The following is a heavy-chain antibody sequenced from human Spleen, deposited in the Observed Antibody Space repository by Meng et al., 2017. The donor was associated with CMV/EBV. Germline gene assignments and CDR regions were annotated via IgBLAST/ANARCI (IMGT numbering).Heavy chain of an antibody. J-gene: IGHJ4*02. CDR2: IKQDGSEK. Sequence: GGSLRLSCAASGFTVSSNYMSWVRQAPGKGLEWVANIKQDGSEKYYVDSVKVRFTISRDNAKNSLYLEMNSLRAEDTAIYYCARCWIRRTSTDCYPLDYWGQGTLVTVSS. CDR1: GFTVSSNY. V-gene: IGHV3-7*01. CDR3: ARCWIRRTSTDCYPLDY. D-gene: IGHD2-2*01.